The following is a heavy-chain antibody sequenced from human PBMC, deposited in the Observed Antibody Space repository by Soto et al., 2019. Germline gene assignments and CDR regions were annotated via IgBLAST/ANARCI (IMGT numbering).Heavy chain of an antibody. CDR2: IYYSGST. CDR1: GGSISSYY. CDR3: AREVGGIMYFDL. D-gene: IGHD3-16*01. J-gene: IGHJ2*01. V-gene: IGHV4-59*01. Sequence: QVQLQESGPGLVKPSETLSLTCTVSGGSISSYYWSWIRQPPGKGLEWIGYIYYSGSTNYNPSLKSRVTISVDTSKNQFSLKLSSVTAADTAVYYCAREVGGIMYFDLWGRGTLVTVSS.